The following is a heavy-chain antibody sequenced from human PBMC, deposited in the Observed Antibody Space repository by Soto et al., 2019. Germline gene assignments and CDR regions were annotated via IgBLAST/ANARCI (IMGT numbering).Heavy chain of an antibody. D-gene: IGHD3-3*02. Sequence: GGSLRRSCAASGFTVSSNYMSWVRQAPGKGLEWVSVIYSGGSIYYADSVKGRFTISRAHAQNTLYLQMNSLRAEDTAVYYCAREASRAFFAMFAFDIWGQGTMVTVSS. V-gene: IGHV3-66*01. J-gene: IGHJ3*02. CDR1: GFTVSSNY. CDR2: IYSGGSI. CDR3: AREASRAFFAMFAFDI.